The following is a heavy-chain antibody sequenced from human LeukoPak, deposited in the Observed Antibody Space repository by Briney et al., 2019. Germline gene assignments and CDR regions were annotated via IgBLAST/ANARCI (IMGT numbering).Heavy chain of an antibody. CDR1: GGSFSGYY. Sequence: SETLSLTCAVYGGSFSGYYWSWIRQPPGKGLEWVGEINHSGSTNYNPSLKSRVTISVDTSKNQFSLKLSSVTAADTAVDYCARDRGYDYVWGSYRHFDYWGQGTLVTVSS. J-gene: IGHJ4*02. CDR3: ARDRGYDYVWGSYRHFDY. D-gene: IGHD3-16*02. CDR2: INHSGST. V-gene: IGHV4-34*01.